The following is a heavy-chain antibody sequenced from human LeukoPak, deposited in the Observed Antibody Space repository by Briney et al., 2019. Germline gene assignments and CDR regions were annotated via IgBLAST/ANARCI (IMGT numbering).Heavy chain of an antibody. V-gene: IGHV3-21*01. CDR1: GFTFSSYS. CDR3: ARDRRPTISTEMGY. Sequence: GGSLRLSCAASGFTFSSYSMNWVRQAPGKGLEWVSSISSSSSYIYYADSVKGRFTISRDNAKNSLYLQMNSLRAEDTAVYYCARDRRPTISTEMGYWGQGTLVTVSS. J-gene: IGHJ4*02. CDR2: ISSSSSYI. D-gene: IGHD5-12*01.